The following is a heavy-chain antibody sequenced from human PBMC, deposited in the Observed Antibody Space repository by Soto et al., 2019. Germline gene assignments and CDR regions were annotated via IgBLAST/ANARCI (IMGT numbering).Heavy chain of an antibody. CDR2: INPNSGGT. Sequence: QVQLVQSGAEVKKPGASVKVSCKASGYTFTGYYMHWVRQAPGQGLEWMGWINPNSGGTNYAQKCQGCGTMTRDTSISTAYMELSRLRSDDTAVYYCARDYCSSTSCYDPYYYGMDVWGQGTTFTVSS. D-gene: IGHD2-2*01. CDR1: GYTFTGYY. V-gene: IGHV1-2*04. CDR3: ARDYCSSTSCYDPYYYGMDV. J-gene: IGHJ6*02.